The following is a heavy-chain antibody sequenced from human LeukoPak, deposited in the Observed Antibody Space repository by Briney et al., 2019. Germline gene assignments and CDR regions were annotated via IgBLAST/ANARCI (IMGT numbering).Heavy chain of an antibody. CDR2: IYPGDSDT. Sequence: NHGESLKISCKGSGYSFTSYWIGWVRQMPGKGLEWMGIIYPGDSDTRYSPSFQGQVTISADKSINTAYLEWSSLKASDTAIYYCARQGAAGKYYYYYMDVWGKGTTVTVSS. J-gene: IGHJ6*03. V-gene: IGHV5-51*01. CDR1: GYSFTSYW. D-gene: IGHD6-13*01. CDR3: ARQGAAGKYYYYYMDV.